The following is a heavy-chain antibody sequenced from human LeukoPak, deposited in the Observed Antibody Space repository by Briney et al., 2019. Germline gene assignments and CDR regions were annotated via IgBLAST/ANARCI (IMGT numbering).Heavy chain of an antibody. V-gene: IGHV4-34*01. CDR3: ATKAGSYGSGSYYNVIFDY. Sequence: SETPSLTCAVYGGSFSGYYWSWIRQPPGKGLEWIGSIYYSGSTYYNPSLKSRVTISVDTSKNQFSLKLSSVTAADTAVYYCATKAGSYGSGSYYNVIFDYWAREPWSPSPQ. D-gene: IGHD3-10*01. CDR1: GGSFSGYY. J-gene: IGHJ4*02. CDR2: IYYSGST.